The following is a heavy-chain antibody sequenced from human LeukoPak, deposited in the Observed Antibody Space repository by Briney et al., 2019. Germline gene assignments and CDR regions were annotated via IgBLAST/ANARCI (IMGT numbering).Heavy chain of an antibody. Sequence: PGGSLRLSCAASGFTVSTNYMNWVRQAPGKGLEWVSSISSSSSYIYYADSVKGRFTISRDNAKNSLYLQMNSLRAEDTAVYYCAREYSRPVVAAFDIWGQGTMVTVSS. J-gene: IGHJ3*02. CDR1: GFTVSTNY. D-gene: IGHD4-23*01. V-gene: IGHV3-21*01. CDR2: ISSSSSYI. CDR3: AREYSRPVVAAFDI.